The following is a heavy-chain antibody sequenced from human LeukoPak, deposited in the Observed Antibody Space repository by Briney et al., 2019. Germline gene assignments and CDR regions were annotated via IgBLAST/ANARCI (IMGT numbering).Heavy chain of an antibody. V-gene: IGHV3-30*18. D-gene: IGHD2-2*01. CDR3: AKGAYCSSTSCYDDAFDI. CDR1: GFTFSSYG. CDR2: ISYDGSNK. J-gene: IGHJ3*02. Sequence: GGSLRLSCAASGFTFSSYGMHWVRQAPGKGLEWVAVISYDGSNKYYADSVKGRFTISRDNSKNTLYLQMNSLRAEDTAVYYCAKGAYCSSTSCYDDAFDIWGQGTMVTVSS.